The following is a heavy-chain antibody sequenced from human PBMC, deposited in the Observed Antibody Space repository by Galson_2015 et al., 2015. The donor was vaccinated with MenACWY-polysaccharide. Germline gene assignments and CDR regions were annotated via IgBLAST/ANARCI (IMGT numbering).Heavy chain of an antibody. J-gene: IGHJ4*02. V-gene: IGHV1-18*01. Sequence: SVKVSCKASGYTFTSYGISWVRQAPGQGLEWMGWISAYNGNTNYAQKFQGRVTMTTDTFTNTAYMELRSLRSDDTAVFYCARDQDSSGVGPGYWGQGTLVTVSS. CDR1: GYTFTSYG. D-gene: IGHD6-19*01. CDR2: ISAYNGNT. CDR3: ARDQDSSGVGPGY.